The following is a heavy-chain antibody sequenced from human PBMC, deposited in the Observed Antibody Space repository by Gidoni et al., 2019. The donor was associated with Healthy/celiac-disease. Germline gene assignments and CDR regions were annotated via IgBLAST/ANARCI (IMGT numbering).Heavy chain of an antibody. CDR2: IWYDGSNK. J-gene: IGHJ4*02. D-gene: IGHD7-27*01. CDR1: GFTFSSYG. Sequence: QVQLVVGGGVVQPGRSLRLSCAASGFTFSSYGMHWVRQAPGKGLVWVAVIWYDGSNKYYADSVKGRFTISRDNSKNTLYLQMNSLRAEDTAVYYCARALTVIFDYWGQGTLVTVSS. V-gene: IGHV3-33*01. CDR3: ARALTVIFDY.